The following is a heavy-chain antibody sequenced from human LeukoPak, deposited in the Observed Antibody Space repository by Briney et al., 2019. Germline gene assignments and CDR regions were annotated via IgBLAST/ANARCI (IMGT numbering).Heavy chain of an antibody. Sequence: WGSLRLSCAASGFTFSSYAKHWVRQAPGKGLEWVAVISYDGSNKYYADSVKGRFTISRDNSKNTLYLQMNSLRAEDTAVYYCARDNGGNSPDYWGQGTLVTVSS. V-gene: IGHV3-30-3*01. J-gene: IGHJ4*02. CDR3: ARDNGGNSPDY. D-gene: IGHD4-23*01. CDR1: GFTFSSYA. CDR2: ISYDGSNK.